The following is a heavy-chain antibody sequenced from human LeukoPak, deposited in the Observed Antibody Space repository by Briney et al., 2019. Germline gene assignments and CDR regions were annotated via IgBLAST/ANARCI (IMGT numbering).Heavy chain of an antibody. D-gene: IGHD3/OR15-3a*01. Sequence: SDTLSLTCSVSGGTIISTSYCWVWIRQPPGKGLEWIGSIYSSGTTIYNASIESRVTILVDTSKNQFSLRLTSVTAADTAVYYCARQTGSGLFILPGGQGTLVTVSS. V-gene: IGHV4-39*01. CDR3: ARQTGSGLFILP. J-gene: IGHJ4*02. CDR2: IYSSGTT. CDR1: GGTIISTSYC.